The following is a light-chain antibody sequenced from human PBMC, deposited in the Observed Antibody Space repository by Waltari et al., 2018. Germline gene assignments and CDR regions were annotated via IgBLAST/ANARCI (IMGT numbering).Light chain of an antibody. J-gene: IGKJ3*01. Sequence: DIQMTQSPSSLSASVGARVTITCRPSQSISSYLNWYQQKPGKAPKPLIYAASSLQSGVPSRFSGSGSGTDFTLTISSLQPEDFATYYCQQSYSTPRVTFGPGTKVDIK. V-gene: IGKV1-39*01. CDR1: QSISSY. CDR2: AAS. CDR3: QQSYSTPRVT.